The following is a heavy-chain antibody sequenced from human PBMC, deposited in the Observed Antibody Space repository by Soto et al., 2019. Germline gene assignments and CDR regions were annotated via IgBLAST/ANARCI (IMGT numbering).Heavy chain of an antibody. CDR1: GGSISSGGYY. V-gene: IGHV4-31*03. CDR3: ARRLITMVRGVIITDNNYFDY. Sequence: SETLSLTCTVSGGSISSGGYYWSWIRQHPGKGLEWIGYIYYSGSTYYNPSLKSRVTISVDTSKNQFSLKLSSVTAADTAVYYCARRLITMVRGVIITDNNYFDYWGQGTLVTVSS. CDR2: IYYSGST. D-gene: IGHD3-10*01. J-gene: IGHJ4*02.